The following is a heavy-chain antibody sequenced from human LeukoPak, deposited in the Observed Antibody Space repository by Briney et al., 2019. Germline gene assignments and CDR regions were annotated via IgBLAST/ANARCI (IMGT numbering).Heavy chain of an antibody. CDR1: GFTFSRYG. CDR3: AKVCYYASDAFDI. D-gene: IGHD2-2*01. Sequence: GGSLRLSCAASGFTFSRYGMHWVRHSPGKGLEWVAFIRFDSSNQDYADSVKGRFTISRDNSKNTLYLQMNSLRAEDTAVYYCAKVCYYASDAFDIWGQGTMVTVSS. V-gene: IGHV3-30*02. J-gene: IGHJ3*02. CDR2: IRFDSSNQ.